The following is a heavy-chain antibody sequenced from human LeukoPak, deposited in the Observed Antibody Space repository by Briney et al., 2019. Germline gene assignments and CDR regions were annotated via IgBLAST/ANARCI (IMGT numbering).Heavy chain of an antibody. V-gene: IGHV4-34*01. D-gene: IGHD3-22*01. CDR1: GGSFSGYY. Sequence: SETLSLTWAVYGGSFSGYYRSWIRQPPGKGLEWIGEITHSGSTNYNPSLKSRVTISVDTSKNQFSLKLSSVTAADTAVYYCARELSGYDSNGYSRLYYMDVWGKGTTVTVSS. J-gene: IGHJ6*03. CDR2: ITHSGST. CDR3: ARELSGYDSNGYSRLYYMDV.